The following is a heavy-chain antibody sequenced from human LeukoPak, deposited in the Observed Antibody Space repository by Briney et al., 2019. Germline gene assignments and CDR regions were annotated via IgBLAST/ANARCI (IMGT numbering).Heavy chain of an antibody. CDR1: GGSISSGGYD. Sequence: SQTLSLTCTVSGGSISSGGYDWSWIRQHRGKGLEWIGYSYYSGSTYYNPSLKSRVTISVDTSKNQFSLKLSSVTAADTAVYYCARESLYYYGSGRGAFDIWGQGTMVTVSS. D-gene: IGHD3-10*01. J-gene: IGHJ3*02. V-gene: IGHV4-31*03. CDR2: SYYSGST. CDR3: ARESLYYYGSGRGAFDI.